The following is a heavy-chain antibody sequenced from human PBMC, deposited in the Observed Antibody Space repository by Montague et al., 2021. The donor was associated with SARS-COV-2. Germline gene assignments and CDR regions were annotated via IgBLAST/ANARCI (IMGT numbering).Heavy chain of an antibody. CDR2: IDYSEST. V-gene: IGHV4-59*01. CDR3: ARAPRRSDCSGGSCYFPGWPNEHYFDF. Sequence: SETLSLTCTVSGGSISRYHWNWIRQPPGKGLEWIGYIDYSESTNYNPSLKSRVTISVDTSKNQFSLKLNSVTAADTAVYYCARAPRRSDCSGGSCYFPGWPNEHYFDFWGQGTLVSVSS. D-gene: IGHD2-15*01. CDR1: GGSISRYH. J-gene: IGHJ4*02.